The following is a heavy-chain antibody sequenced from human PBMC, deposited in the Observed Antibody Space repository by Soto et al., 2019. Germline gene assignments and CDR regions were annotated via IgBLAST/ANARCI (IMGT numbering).Heavy chain of an antibody. V-gene: IGHV1-2*04. CDR1: GYAYTGSY. D-gene: IGHD3-10*01. CDR3: ARELTIVFGGRHAFDI. Sequence: SVKPSSEAPGYAYTGSYLYSPHHAPKQGLEWMGWINPNSGGTNYAQKFQGWVTMTRDTSISTAYMELSRLRSDDTAVYYCARELTIVFGGRHAFDIWGQGTMVTVS. CDR2: INPNSGGT. J-gene: IGHJ3*02.